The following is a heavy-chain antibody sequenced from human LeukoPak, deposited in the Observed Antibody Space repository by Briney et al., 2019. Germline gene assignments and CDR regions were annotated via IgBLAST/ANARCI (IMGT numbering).Heavy chain of an antibody. D-gene: IGHD6-13*01. Sequence: SETLSLTCTVSGCSLSSGDYYWSWIRQPPGKGLEWIGYIYYSGSTYYNPSLKSRVTISVDTSKNQFSLKLSSVTAADTAVYYCAREGEIAAAGTFRHWGQGTLVTVSS. CDR1: GCSLSSGDYY. CDR3: AREGEIAAAGTFRH. J-gene: IGHJ4*02. CDR2: IYYSGST. V-gene: IGHV4-30-4*08.